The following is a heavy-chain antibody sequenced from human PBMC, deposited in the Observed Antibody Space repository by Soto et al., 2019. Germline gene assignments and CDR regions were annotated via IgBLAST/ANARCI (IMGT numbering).Heavy chain of an antibody. CDR1: GGTFSSYA. CDR3: ASARYCSSTSCYTGDYYYYYGMDV. V-gene: IGHV1-69*06. Sequence: SVKVSCKASGGTFSSYAISWVRQAPGQGLEWMGGIIPIFGTANYAQKFQGRVTITADKSTSTAYMELSSLRSEDTAVYYCASARYCSSTSCYTGDYYYYYGMDVWGQGTTVTVSS. D-gene: IGHD2-2*02. J-gene: IGHJ6*02. CDR2: IIPIFGTA.